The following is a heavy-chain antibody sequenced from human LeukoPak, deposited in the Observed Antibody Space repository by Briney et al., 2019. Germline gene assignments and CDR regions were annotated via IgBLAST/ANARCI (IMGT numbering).Heavy chain of an antibody. CDR1: GGSISSGDYY. CDR3: ARDLPRLDSTVEGDAFDI. CDR2: IYYSGST. D-gene: IGHD4-11*01. V-gene: IGHV4-30-4*01. J-gene: IGHJ3*02. Sequence: SETLSLTCTVSGGSISSGDYYWSWIRQPPGKGLEWIGYIYYSGSTYYNPSLKSRVTISVDTSKNQFSLKLSSVTAADTAVYYCARDLPRLDSTVEGDAFDIWGQGTMVTVSS.